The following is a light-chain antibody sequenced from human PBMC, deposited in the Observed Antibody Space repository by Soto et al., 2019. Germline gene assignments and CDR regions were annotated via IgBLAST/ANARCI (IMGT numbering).Light chain of an antibody. J-gene: IGKJ1*01. CDR2: GAS. V-gene: IGKV3-15*01. Sequence: EIVLTQSPGTLSLSPGERSTLSCMAIQSVSSSYLAWYQQKPGQAPRLLIYGASTRATGIPARFSGSGSGTEFTLTISSLQYEDFAVYYCQQYNNWHPWTFGQGTKVDIK. CDR1: QSVSSSY. CDR3: QQYNNWHPWT.